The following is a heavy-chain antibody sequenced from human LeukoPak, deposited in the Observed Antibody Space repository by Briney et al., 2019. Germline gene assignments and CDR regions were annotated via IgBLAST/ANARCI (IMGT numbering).Heavy chain of an antibody. CDR2: ITSSGGAS. CDR3: AKSVEPVVTYHYYFMDV. V-gene: IGHV3-23*01. CDR1: GLAFSTYA. D-gene: IGHD4-23*01. J-gene: IGHJ6*03. Sequence: GGSLTLSCAPSGLAFSTYAMTWARQTPGKGLEWVSAITSSGGASYYENSVKGRFTISRDNSKNTLYLQMNGMRAEDTAVYYCAKSVEPVVTYHYYFMDVWGKGTTVTVSS.